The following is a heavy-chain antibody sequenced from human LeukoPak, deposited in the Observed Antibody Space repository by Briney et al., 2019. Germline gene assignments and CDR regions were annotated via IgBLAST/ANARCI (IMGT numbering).Heavy chain of an antibody. J-gene: IGHJ1*01. CDR3: AKAPTRSLYDSSGYVEH. Sequence: GGSLRLSCAASGFTFSSYAMSWVRQAPGKGLEWVSVISGSGGSTYYADSVKGRFTISRDNSKNTLYLQMNSLRAEDTAVYYCAKAPTRSLYDSSGYVEHWGQGTLVTVSS. D-gene: IGHD3-22*01. CDR1: GFTFSSYA. CDR2: ISGSGGST. V-gene: IGHV3-23*01.